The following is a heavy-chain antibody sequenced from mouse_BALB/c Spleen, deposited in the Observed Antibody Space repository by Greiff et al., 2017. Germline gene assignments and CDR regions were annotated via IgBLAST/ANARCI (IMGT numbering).Heavy chain of an antibody. CDR2: ISDGGSYT. Sequence: EVKLVESGGGLVKPGGSLKLSCAASGFTFSDYYMYWVRQTPEKRLEWVATISDGGSYTYYPDSVKGRFAISRDNAKNNLYLQMSSLKSEDTAMYYCARDGVLRLRGEAWFAYWGQGTLVTVSA. D-gene: IGHD1-2*01. J-gene: IGHJ3*01. CDR1: GFTFSDYY. CDR3: ARDGVLRLRGEAWFAY. V-gene: IGHV5-4*02.